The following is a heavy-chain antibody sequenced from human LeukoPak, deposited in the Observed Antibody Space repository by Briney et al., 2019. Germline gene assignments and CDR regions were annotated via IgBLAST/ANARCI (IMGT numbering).Heavy chain of an antibody. CDR3: ARDPAGGGFNWFDP. D-gene: IGHD2-15*01. V-gene: IGHV3-33*08. CDR1: GFTFSSYG. J-gene: IGHJ5*02. CDR2: IWSDGSDR. Sequence: GGSLRLSCVASGFTFSSYGMNWVRQAPGKGLEWVAVIWSDGSDRYYADSVKGRFSISRDNSKNTLYLQMNSLGGEDTAVYYCARDPAGGGFNWFDPWGQGTLVTVSS.